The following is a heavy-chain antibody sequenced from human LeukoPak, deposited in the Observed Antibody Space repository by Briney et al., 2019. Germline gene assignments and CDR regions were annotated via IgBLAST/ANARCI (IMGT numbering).Heavy chain of an antibody. J-gene: IGHJ5*02. CDR2: IIPIFGTA. V-gene: IGHV1-69*13. CDR1: GGTFSSYA. CDR3: ARVPARWLQYNWFDP. Sequence: ASVKVSCKASGGTFSSYAISWVRQAPGQGLEWMGGIIPIFGTANYAQKFQGRVTITADESTSTAYMELSSLRSEDTAVYYCARVPARWLQYNWFDPWGQGTLVTVS. D-gene: IGHD5-24*01.